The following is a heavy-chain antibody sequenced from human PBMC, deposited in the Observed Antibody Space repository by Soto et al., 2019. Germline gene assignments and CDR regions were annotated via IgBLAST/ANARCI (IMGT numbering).Heavy chain of an antibody. CDR3: ATFPTTVTSYYYYGMDV. J-gene: IGHJ6*02. Sequence: GGPLRLSCAASGFTFSSYAMHWVRQAPGKGLEWVAVISYDGSNKYYADSVKGRFTISRDNSKNTLYLQMNSLRAEDTAVYYCATFPTTVTSYYYYGMDVWGQGTTVTVSS. V-gene: IGHV3-30-3*01. CDR2: ISYDGSNK. D-gene: IGHD4-4*01. CDR1: GFTFSSYA.